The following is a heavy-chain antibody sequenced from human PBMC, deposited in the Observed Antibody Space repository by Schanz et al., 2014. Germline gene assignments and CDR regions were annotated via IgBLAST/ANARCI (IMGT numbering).Heavy chain of an antibody. CDR2: IKQDESER. J-gene: IGHJ4*02. D-gene: IGHD3-3*01. CDR1: GFTFGTFW. Sequence: EVHLVESGGGLSRPGGSLRLSCAASGFTFGTFWMSWVRQAPGKGLEWVANIKQDESERSYVDSVKGRFTISRDNAKNSLYLQMNSLRAEDTAVYYCARDKGGYYPFDYWGQGTLVTVSS. CDR3: ARDKGGYYPFDY. V-gene: IGHV3-7*01.